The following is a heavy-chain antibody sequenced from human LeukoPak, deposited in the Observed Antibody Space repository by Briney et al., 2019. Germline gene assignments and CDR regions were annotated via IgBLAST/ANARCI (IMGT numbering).Heavy chain of an antibody. J-gene: IGHJ6*03. CDR1: GYTFTSYG. Sequence: GASVKVSCKASGYTFTSYGISWVRQAPGQGLEWMGWISAYNGNTNYAQKLQGRVTMTTDTSTSTAYMELRSLRSDDTAVYYCARVYIAALEGEPYYYYYMDVWGKGTTVTVSS. D-gene: IGHD6-6*01. CDR3: ARVYIAALEGEPYYYYYMDV. CDR2: ISAYNGNT. V-gene: IGHV1-18*01.